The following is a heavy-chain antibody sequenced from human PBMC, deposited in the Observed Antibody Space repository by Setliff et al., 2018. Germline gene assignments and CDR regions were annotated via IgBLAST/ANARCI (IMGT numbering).Heavy chain of an antibody. J-gene: IGHJ6*03. V-gene: IGHV4-61*02. CDR1: GDSISRAKYY. CDR3: ARVTGFSYMDV. Sequence: LSLTCTVSGDSISRAKYYWSWIRQSAGKGLECIGRIYTDGSTKYNPSLNSRVTLLIDTAKNQISLRLSSVTAADTAAYFCARVTGFSYMDVWGKGTTVTVSS. CDR2: IYTDGST. D-gene: IGHD3-3*01.